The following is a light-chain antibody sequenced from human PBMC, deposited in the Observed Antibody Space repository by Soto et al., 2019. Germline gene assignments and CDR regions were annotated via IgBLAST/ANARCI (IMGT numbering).Light chain of an antibody. V-gene: IGLV2-14*01. CDR3: SSYTTTNTWV. CDR2: EVN. CDR1: SSDMGTYNY. Sequence: QSALTQPASVSASPGQSITISCTGTSSDMGTYNYVSWYQQHPGKAPKLMIFEVNNRPSWVSDRFSGSKSGNMASLTVSGLQAEDEADYYCSSYTTTNTWVFGGGTKLTVL. J-gene: IGLJ3*02.